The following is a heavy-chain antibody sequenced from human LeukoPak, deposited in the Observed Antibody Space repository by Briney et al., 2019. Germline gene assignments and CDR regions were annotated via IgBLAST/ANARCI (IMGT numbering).Heavy chain of an antibody. V-gene: IGHV4-59*08. CDR3: ARGTTYNQYYYDSSGYYSFDY. J-gene: IGHJ4*02. CDR2: IYYSGST. Sequence: SETLSLTCTVSGGSISSYYWSWIRQPPGKGLEWIGYIYYSGSTNYNPSLKSRVTISVDTSKNQFSLKLSSVTAADTAVYYCARGTTYNQYYYDSSGYYSFDYWGQGTLVIVSS. CDR1: GGSISSYY. D-gene: IGHD3-22*01.